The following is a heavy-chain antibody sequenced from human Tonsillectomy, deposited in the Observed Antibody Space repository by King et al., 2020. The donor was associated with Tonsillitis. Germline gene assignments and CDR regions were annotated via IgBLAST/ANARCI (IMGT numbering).Heavy chain of an antibody. D-gene: IGHD3-16*02. CDR3: AAVYDYVWGSYRYFDL. V-gene: IGHV1-58*01. Sequence: KQLVQSGPEVKKPGISVKVSCKASEFTFTSSAVQWVRQARGQRLEWIGWIVVGSGNTYYAQKFQDRVTITRDKSTSTAYMELSSLRSEDTAVYYCAAVYDYVWGSYRYFDLWGRGTLATVSS. J-gene: IGHJ2*01. CDR2: IVVGSGNT. CDR1: EFTFTSSA.